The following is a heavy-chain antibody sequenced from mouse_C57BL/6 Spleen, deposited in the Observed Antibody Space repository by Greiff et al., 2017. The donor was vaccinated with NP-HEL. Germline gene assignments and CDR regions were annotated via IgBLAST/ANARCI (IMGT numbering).Heavy chain of an antibody. CDR2: IHPNSGST. CDR1: GYTFTSYW. D-gene: IGHD2-3*01. V-gene: IGHV1-64*01. Sequence: QVQLKESGAELVKPGASVKLSCKASGYTFTSYWMHWVKQRPGQGLEWIGMIHPNSGSTNYNEKFKSKATLTVDKSSSTAYMQLSSLTSEDSAVYYCAKGGDDGYYAMDYWGQGTSVTVSS. CDR3: AKGGDDGYYAMDY. J-gene: IGHJ4*01.